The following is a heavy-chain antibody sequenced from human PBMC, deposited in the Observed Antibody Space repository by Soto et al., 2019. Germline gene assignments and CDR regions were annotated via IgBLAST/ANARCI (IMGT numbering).Heavy chain of an antibody. CDR3: ARDKIVVVVAAPRGRDEDWFDP. CDR1: CYRFTSYG. J-gene: IGHJ5*02. D-gene: IGHD2-15*01. CDR2: ISAYNGNT. V-gene: IGHV1-18*01. Sequence: ASVKVSLNASCYRFTSYGSSLVRQAHGQGLEWMGWISAYNGNTNYAQKLQGRVTMTTDTSTSTAYMELRSLRSDDTAVYYCARDKIVVVVAAPRGRDEDWFDPWGQGTLVTVSS.